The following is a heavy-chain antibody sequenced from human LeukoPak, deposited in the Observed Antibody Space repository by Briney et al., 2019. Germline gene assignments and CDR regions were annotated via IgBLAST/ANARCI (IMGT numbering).Heavy chain of an antibody. J-gene: IGHJ4*02. Sequence: ASVKVSCKASGGTFSSYAISWVRQAPGQGLEWMGGTIPIFGTANYAQEFQGRVTITADESTSTAYMELSSLRSEDTAVYYCASPNYYDSSGYYSFDYWGQGTLVTVSS. V-gene: IGHV1-69*01. D-gene: IGHD3-22*01. CDR3: ASPNYYDSSGYYSFDY. CDR1: GGTFSSYA. CDR2: TIPIFGTA.